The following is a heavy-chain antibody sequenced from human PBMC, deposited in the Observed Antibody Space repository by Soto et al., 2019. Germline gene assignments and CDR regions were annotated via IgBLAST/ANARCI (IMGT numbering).Heavy chain of an antibody. J-gene: IGHJ3*02. CDR3: ARAARFDAFDI. CDR1: GYTFTIYA. V-gene: IGHV1-3*01. CDR2: INAGNGNT. Sequence: SVKGSCTASGYTFTIYAMHWVRQAPGQRLEWMGWINAGNGNTKYSQKFQGRVTITRDTSASTAYMELSSLRSEDTAVYYCARAARFDAFDIWGQGTMVTVSS.